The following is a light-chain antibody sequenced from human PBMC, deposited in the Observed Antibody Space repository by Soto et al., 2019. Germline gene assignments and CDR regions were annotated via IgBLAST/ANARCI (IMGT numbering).Light chain of an antibody. J-gene: IGLJ1*01. CDR2: EVS. CDR1: SSDVGGYNY. CDR3: SSYTSSSTHDV. Sequence: QAVVTQPASVSGSPGQSITISCTGTSSDVGGYNYVSWYQQHPGKAPKLMIYEVSNRPSGVSNRFSGSKSGNTASLTISGLQAEDEADYYCSSYTSSSTHDVFGTGTKLTVL. V-gene: IGLV2-14*01.